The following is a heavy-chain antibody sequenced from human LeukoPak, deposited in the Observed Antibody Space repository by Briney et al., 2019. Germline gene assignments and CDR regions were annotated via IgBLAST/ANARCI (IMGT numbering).Heavy chain of an antibody. J-gene: IGHJ3*02. CDR3: ARETQRFLEWSTHAFDI. CDR2: ISSSGSTI. CDR1: GFTFSDYY. V-gene: IGHV3-11*04. D-gene: IGHD3-3*01. Sequence: GGPLRLSCAASGFTFSDYYMSWIRQAPGKGLEWVSYISSSGSTIYYADSVKGRFTISRDNAKNSLYLQMNSLRAEDTAVYYCARETQRFLEWSTHAFDIWGQGTMVTVSS.